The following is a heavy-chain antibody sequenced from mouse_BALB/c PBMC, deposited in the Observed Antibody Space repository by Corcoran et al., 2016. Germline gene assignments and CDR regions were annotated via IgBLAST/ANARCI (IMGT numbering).Heavy chain of an antibody. J-gene: IGHJ4*01. Sequence: DVQLQESGPGLVKPSQSLSLTCSVTGYSITSGYYWNWIRQFPGNKLEWMGYISYDGSNNYNPSLQNRISITRDTSKNQFFLKLNSVTTEDTATYYCARNGDYWGQGTAVTVSS. CDR3: ARNGDY. CDR1: GYSITSGYY. V-gene: IGHV3-6*02. CDR2: ISYDGSN.